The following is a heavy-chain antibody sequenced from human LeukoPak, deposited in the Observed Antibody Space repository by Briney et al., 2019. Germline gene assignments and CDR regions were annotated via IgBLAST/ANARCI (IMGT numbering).Heavy chain of an antibody. D-gene: IGHD5-18*01. CDR1: GGSFSGYY. CDR2: INHSVST. CDR3: ARDGYSYGRDY. J-gene: IGHJ4*02. Sequence: SETLSLTCAVYGGSFSGYYWSWIRQPPGKGLEWIGEINHSVSTNYNPSLKSRVTISVDTSKNQFSLKLSSVTAADTAVYYCARDGYSYGRDYWGQGTLVTVSS. V-gene: IGHV4-34*01.